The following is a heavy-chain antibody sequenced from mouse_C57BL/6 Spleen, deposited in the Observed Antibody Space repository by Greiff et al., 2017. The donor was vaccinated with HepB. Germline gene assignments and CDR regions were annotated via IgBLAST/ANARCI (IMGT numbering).Heavy chain of an antibody. Sequence: VQLQQSGAELVRPGTSVKVSCKACGYAFTNYLIEWVKQRPGQGLEWIGVINPGSGGTNYNEKFKGKATLTADKSSSTAYMQLSSLTSEDSAVYFCARKGYSNHFDYWGQGTTLTVSS. CDR2: INPGSGGT. CDR3: ARKGYSNHFDY. J-gene: IGHJ2*01. V-gene: IGHV1-54*01. CDR1: GYAFTNYL. D-gene: IGHD2-5*01.